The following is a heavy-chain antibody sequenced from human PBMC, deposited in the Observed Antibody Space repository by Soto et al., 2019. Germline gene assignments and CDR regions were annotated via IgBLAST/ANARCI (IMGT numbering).Heavy chain of an antibody. J-gene: IGHJ4*02. D-gene: IGHD2-2*01. CDR3: ASVPDY. V-gene: IGHV4-30-2*01. CDR2: MYHSGST. CDR1: GGSISSGGYS. Sequence: KTSETLSLTCAVSGGSISSGGYSWSWIRQPPGKGLEWIGYMYHSGSTYYNQSLKSRVTISIDRSKNQFSLFLFSVFASYTAVYYCASVPDYWGQGILVTVSS.